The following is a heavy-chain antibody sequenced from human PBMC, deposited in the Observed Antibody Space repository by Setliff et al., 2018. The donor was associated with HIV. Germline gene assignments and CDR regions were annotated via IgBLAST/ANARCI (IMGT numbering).Heavy chain of an antibody. CDR3: ARAIIAAAGGDAFDI. Sequence: VGSLRLSCAASGFTFDDYGMNWVRQAPGKGLEWVSGINWNGGSSGYADSVKGRFTISRDNAKNSLYLQMNSLRAEDTALYYCARAIIAAAGGDAFDIWGQGTMVTVSS. J-gene: IGHJ3*02. CDR1: GFTFDDYG. D-gene: IGHD6-13*01. CDR2: INWNGGSS. V-gene: IGHV3-20*04.